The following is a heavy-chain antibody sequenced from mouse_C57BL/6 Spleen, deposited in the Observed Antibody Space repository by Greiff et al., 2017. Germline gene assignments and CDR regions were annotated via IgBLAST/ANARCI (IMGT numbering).Heavy chain of an antibody. CDR3: ARQGGSSYRAMDY. CDR1: GFTFSDYG. D-gene: IGHD1-1*01. Sequence: EVKLMESGGGLVQPGGSLKLSCAASGFTFSDYGMAWVRQAPRKGPEWVAFISNLAYSIYYADTVTGRFTISRENAKNTLYLEMSSLRSEDTAMYYCARQGGSSYRAMDYWGQGTSVTVSS. J-gene: IGHJ4*01. CDR2: ISNLAYSI. V-gene: IGHV5-15*01.